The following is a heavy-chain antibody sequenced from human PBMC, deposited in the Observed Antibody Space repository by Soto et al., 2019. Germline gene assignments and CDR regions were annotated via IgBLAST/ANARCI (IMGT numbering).Heavy chain of an antibody. CDR3: ARHPSFPYTVDLDN. D-gene: IGHD3-16*01. Sequence: PRWSPKISCKTSGYSFFHFLIGWGRQIPGKGLEWMGIIYPGDSDTRYSPSFQGQVTISADKSITTAYLQWHSLKASDTAMYYCARHPSFPYTVDLDNWGQGTLVTVSS. CDR2: IYPGDSDT. V-gene: IGHV5-51*01. J-gene: IGHJ4*02. CDR1: GYSFFHFL.